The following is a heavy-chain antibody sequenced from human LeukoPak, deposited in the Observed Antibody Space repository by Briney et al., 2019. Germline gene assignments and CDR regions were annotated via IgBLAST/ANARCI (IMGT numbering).Heavy chain of an antibody. CDR3: ARESYGSGSYTVGYYYGMDV. Sequence: SVKLSCTASGATFTIYAISWERQAPGQGLGWVGGIIPIFGTANYAQRFQGRVTITADKSTSTAYMELSSLRSEDTAVYYCARESYGSGSYTVGYYYGMDVWGKGTTVTVSS. CDR1: GATFTIYA. J-gene: IGHJ6*04. D-gene: IGHD3-10*01. CDR2: IIPIFGTA. V-gene: IGHV1-69*06.